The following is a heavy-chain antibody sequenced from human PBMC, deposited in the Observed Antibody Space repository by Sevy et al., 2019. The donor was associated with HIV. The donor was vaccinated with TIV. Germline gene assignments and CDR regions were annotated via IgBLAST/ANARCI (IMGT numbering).Heavy chain of an antibody. D-gene: IGHD3-22*01. CDR3: ARGDSSGCPDY. Sequence: GGSLRLSCPASGFTFRDHYMSWIRQAPGKGLEWVSYISSTGSFTNNADSVKGRFTISRGNAKNSLSLQMNSLRAEDTAVYYCARGDSSGCPDYWGQGTLVTVSS. V-gene: IGHV3-11*06. CDR1: GFTFRDHY. CDR2: ISSTGSFT. J-gene: IGHJ4*02.